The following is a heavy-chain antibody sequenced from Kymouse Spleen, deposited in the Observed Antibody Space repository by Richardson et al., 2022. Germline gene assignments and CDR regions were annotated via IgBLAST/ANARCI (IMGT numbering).Heavy chain of an antibody. CDR3: ARDQSSGWSRYYYGMDV. CDR1: GFTFSSYD. J-gene: IGHJ6*02. D-gene: IGHD6-19*01. CDR2: IGTAGDT. V-gene: IGHV3-13*01. Sequence: EVQLVESGGGLVQPGGSLRLSCAASGFTFSSYDMHWVRQATGKGLEWVSAIGTAGDTYYPGSVKGRFTISRENAKNSLYLQMNSLRAGDTAVYYCARDQSSGWSRYYYGMDVWGQGTTVTVSS.